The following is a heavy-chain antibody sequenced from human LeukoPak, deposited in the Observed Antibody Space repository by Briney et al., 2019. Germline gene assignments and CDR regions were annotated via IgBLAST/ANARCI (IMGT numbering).Heavy chain of an antibody. CDR3: AKDTPTYGGKGSIDY. Sequence: PGGSLRLSCAASGFTFSSYGMHWVRQAPGKGLEWVAIISYDGNIEFYADSVKGRFTISRDNSKNTLFLQMNSLRAEDTAVYCCAKDTPTYGGKGSIDYWGQGTLVTVSS. J-gene: IGHJ4*02. V-gene: IGHV3-30*18. D-gene: IGHD4-23*01. CDR2: ISYDGNIE. CDR1: GFTFSSYG.